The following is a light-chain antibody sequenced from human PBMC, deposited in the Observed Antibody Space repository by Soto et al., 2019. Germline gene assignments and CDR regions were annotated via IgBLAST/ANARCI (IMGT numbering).Light chain of an antibody. V-gene: IGKV3-15*01. CDR3: QQYNKWPPD. J-gene: IGKJ2*01. Sequence: EIVMTQSPANLSVSPGERATLSCRASQSVSSNLAWYQQKPGQAPRLLIYGASTRATGIPARFSGSGSGTEFTLTISSLQSEDFAVYYCQQYNKWPPDFSQGTKLEIK. CDR2: GAS. CDR1: QSVSSN.